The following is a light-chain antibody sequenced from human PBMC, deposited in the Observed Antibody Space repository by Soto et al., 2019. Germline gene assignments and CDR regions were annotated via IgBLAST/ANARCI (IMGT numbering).Light chain of an antibody. CDR3: QQRASWVT. CDR1: QSVSSY. Sequence: EIVLTQAPATLSVSPGERATLSCRASQSVSSYLAWFQQKPGQAPRLLIYDASIRATGIPARFSGSGSETDFTLTISSLEPEDFAVYYCQQRASWVTFGQGTRLEIK. V-gene: IGKV3-11*01. CDR2: DAS. J-gene: IGKJ5*01.